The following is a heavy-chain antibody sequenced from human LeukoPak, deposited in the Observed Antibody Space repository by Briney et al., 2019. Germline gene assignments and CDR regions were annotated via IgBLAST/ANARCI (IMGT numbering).Heavy chain of an antibody. CDR2: INHSGST. D-gene: IGHD3-22*01. Sequence: KPSETLSLTCAGYGGSFRGYYWGWIRQPPGEGVGGIGEINHSGSTNYNPSLKSRVTISVDTSKNQFSLKLSSVTAADTAVYYCARGPYYYDSSGYYYYYYYYMDVWGKGTTVTVSS. CDR1: GGSFRGYY. J-gene: IGHJ6*03. V-gene: IGHV4-34*01. CDR3: ARGPYYYDSSGYYYYYYYYMDV.